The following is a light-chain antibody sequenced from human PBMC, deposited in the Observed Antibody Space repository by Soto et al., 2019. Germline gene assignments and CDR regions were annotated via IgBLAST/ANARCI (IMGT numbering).Light chain of an antibody. Sequence: DSVRTKSPLSLPVTPGEPASVSCRSSHSLLHSNGYNYLDWYLQKPGQSPQLLIYLGSNRASGVPDRFSGSGSGTDFTLKISRVEAEDVGVYYCMQPLQSWTFGQGTKVDIK. CDR1: HSLLHSNGYNY. CDR2: LGS. CDR3: MQPLQSWT. J-gene: IGKJ1*01. V-gene: IGKV2-28*01.